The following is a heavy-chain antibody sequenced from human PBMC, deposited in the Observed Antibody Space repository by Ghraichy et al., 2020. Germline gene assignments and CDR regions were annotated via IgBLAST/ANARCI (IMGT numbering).Heavy chain of an antibody. J-gene: IGHJ4*02. CDR3: TRGGRSPSLFDF. D-gene: IGHD2-2*01. V-gene: IGHV1-69*13. CDR2: IIPIFGTA. CDR1: GGSFSSSA. Sequence: SVKVSCKASGGSFSSSAFSWVRQAPGQGLEWMGGIIPIFGTANFAQKFQGRVTITADESTSTALMELNSLTSDDTALYYCTRGGRSPSLFDFWGQGSLVTVS.